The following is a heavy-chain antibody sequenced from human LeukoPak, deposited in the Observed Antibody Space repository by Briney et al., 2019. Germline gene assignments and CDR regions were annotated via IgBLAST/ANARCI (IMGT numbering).Heavy chain of an antibody. CDR3: AKDRGWGSSTSSSWIDY. V-gene: IGHV3-30*02. Sequence: GGSLRLSCTAAGFTFNNYAMSWVRQAPGKGLEWVAFIRYDGSNKYYADSVKGRFTISRDNSKNTLYLQMNSLRAEDTAVYYCAKDRGWGSSTSSSWIDYWGQGTLVTVSS. CDR1: GFTFNNYA. J-gene: IGHJ4*02. CDR2: IRYDGSNK. D-gene: IGHD2-2*01.